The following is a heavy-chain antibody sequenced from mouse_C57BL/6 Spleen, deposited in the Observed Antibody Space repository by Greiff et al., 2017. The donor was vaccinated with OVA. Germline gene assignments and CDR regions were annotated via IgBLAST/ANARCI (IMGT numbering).Heavy chain of an antibody. CDR1: GYSITSGYY. J-gene: IGHJ4*01. CDR3: ARQGSNLMDY. D-gene: IGHD2-5*01. CDR2: ISYDGSN. Sequence: EVQLQQSGPGLVKPSQSLSLTCSVTGYSITSGYYWNWIRQFPGNKLEWMGYISYDGSNNYNPSLKNRISITRDTSKNQFFLKLNSVTTEDTATYYCARQGSNLMDYWGQGTSVTVSS. V-gene: IGHV3-6*01.